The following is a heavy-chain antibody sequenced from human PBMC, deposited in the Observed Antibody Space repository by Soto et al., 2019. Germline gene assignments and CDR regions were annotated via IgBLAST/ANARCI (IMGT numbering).Heavy chain of an antibody. V-gene: IGHV3-23*01. CDR3: AKMGYDFWSGYYPTGGFYYYYYGMDV. J-gene: IGHJ6*02. CDR1: GFTFSSYA. D-gene: IGHD3-3*01. CDR2: ISGSGGST. Sequence: GGSLRLSCAASGFTFSSYAMSWVRQAPGKGLEWVSAISGSGGSTYYADSVKGRFTISRDNSKNTLYLQMNSLRAEDTAVYYCAKMGYDFWSGYYPTGGFYYYYYGMDVWGQGTTVTAP.